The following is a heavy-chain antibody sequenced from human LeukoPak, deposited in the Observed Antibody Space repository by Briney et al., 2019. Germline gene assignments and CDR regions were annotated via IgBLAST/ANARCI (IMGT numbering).Heavy chain of an antibody. CDR1: GYTFSSYS. CDR3: AKDLSWNTADR. J-gene: IGHJ5*02. V-gene: IGHV3-21*01. CDR2: ISVRSNYI. Sequence: GGSLRLSCAASGYTFSSYSINWVRQAPGKGLEWVSSISVRSNYIYYADSVRGRFRISRDDARDSLYLQMNSLRAEDTAVYYCAKDLSWNTADRWGQGILVTVSS. D-gene: IGHD5-18*01.